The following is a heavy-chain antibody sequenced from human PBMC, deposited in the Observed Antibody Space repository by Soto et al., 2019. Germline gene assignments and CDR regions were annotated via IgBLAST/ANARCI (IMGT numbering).Heavy chain of an antibody. CDR1: GASFVSYM. J-gene: IGHJ3*02. D-gene: IGHD4-4*01. V-gene: IGHV1-69*01. Sequence: QVLLVQSGAELKSPGPSGKVSFQAAGASFVSYMVTWLGKAPGQGLDYMGGIMPVFGTPTYTEKFQGRVTITADESTGTAYLELTSLKSDDTAVYYCARGVTANYMGGDAFAIWGQGTMVTVSS. CDR2: IMPVFGTP. CDR3: ARGVTANYMGGDAFAI.